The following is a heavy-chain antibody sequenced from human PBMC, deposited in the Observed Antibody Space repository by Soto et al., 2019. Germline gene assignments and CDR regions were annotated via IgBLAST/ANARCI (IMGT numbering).Heavy chain of an antibody. J-gene: IGHJ4*02. CDR3: ARQVGGWAPWYFDY. Sequence: QVQLQESGPGLVKPSETLSLTCTVSGGSISSYYWSWIRQPPGKGLEWIGYIYYSGSTNYNPSLKGRVTISVATSKNKFSLKRSSVTAADTAVYYCARQVGGWAPWYFDYWGQGTLVTVSS. CDR1: GGSISSYY. V-gene: IGHV4-59*08. D-gene: IGHD6-19*01. CDR2: IYYSGST.